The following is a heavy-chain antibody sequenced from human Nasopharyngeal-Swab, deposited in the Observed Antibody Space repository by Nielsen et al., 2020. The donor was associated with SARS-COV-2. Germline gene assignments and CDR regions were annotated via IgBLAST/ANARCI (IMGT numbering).Heavy chain of an antibody. CDR3: ARGDRDYYGSGSYYDHKPKYDYGMDV. Sequence: SETLSLTCAVSGGSFSGYYWNWIRQPPGKGLEWIWEINHSGSTNYNPSLKSRVTISVDTSKNQFSLKLSSVTAADTAVYYCARGDRDYYGSGSYYDHKPKYDYGMDVWGQGTTVTVSS. D-gene: IGHD3-10*01. CDR2: INHSGST. V-gene: IGHV4-34*01. CDR1: GGSFSGYY. J-gene: IGHJ6*02.